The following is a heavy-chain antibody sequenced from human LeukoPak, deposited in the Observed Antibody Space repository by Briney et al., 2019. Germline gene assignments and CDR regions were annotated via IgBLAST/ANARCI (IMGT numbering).Heavy chain of an antibody. D-gene: IGHD5-24*01. J-gene: IGHJ6*02. CDR3: ATADAEEMATNYYYYYGMDV. Sequence: SETLSLTCAVYGGSFSGYYWSWIRQPPGKGLEWIGEINHSGSTIYNLSLKSRVTISVDTSKNQFSLKLSSVTAADTAVYYCATADAEEMATNYYYYYGMDVWGQGTTVTVSS. CDR2: INHSGST. CDR1: GGSFSGYY. V-gene: IGHV4-34*01.